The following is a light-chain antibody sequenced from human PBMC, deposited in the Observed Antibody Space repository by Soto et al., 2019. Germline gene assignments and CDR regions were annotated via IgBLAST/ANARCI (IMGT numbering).Light chain of an antibody. Sequence: EVVLTQSPATLSLSPGERATLSCRASQNVRTFLDWYQQKPGQAPRLLIYGASNRATGIPARFSGSGSGTDFPLTISSLEPEDFAVYYCQQHSHWPPWTFGQGNRVEIQ. J-gene: IGKJ1*01. CDR2: GAS. V-gene: IGKV3-11*01. CDR3: QQHSHWPPWT. CDR1: QNVRTF.